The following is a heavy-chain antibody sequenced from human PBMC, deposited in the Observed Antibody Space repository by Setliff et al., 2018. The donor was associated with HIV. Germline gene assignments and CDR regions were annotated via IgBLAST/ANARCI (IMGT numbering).Heavy chain of an antibody. CDR3: ARESPGSSWFYFDF. J-gene: IGHJ4*02. CDR1: GGSFSDYY. D-gene: IGHD6-13*01. CDR2: INHRGST. Sequence: KPSETLSLTCAVYGGSFSDYYWTWIRQSPGKGLEWIGEINHRGSTNYNPSLKSRVTVSVDTSKNQFSLKLGSVTAADTAVYYCARESPGSSWFYFDFWGQGTLVTVSS. V-gene: IGHV4-34*01.